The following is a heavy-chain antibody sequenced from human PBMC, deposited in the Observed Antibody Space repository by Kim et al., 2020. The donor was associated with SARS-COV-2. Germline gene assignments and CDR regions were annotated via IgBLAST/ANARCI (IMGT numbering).Heavy chain of an antibody. CDR2: IYYSGST. J-gene: IGHJ6*02. V-gene: IGHV4-39*02. CDR1: GGSISSSSYY. Sequence: SETLSLTCTVSGGSISSSSYYWGWIRQPPGKGLEWIGSIYYSGSTYYNPSLKSRVTISVDTSKNQFSLKLSSVTAADTAVYYCARDRPLPPYYYYGMDVWGQGTTVTVSS. CDR3: ARDRPLPPYYYYGMDV.